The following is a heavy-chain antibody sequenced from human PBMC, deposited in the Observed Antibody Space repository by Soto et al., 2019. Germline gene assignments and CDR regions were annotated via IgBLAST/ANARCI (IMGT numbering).Heavy chain of an antibody. Sequence: GASVKVSCKASGGTFSSYAISWVRQAPGQGLEWMGGIIPIFGTANYAQKFQGRVTITADESTSTAYMELSSLRSEDTAVYYCARGGKPYRNYFDIIGYYYPPSAWVDYWGHGTLVTVPS. D-gene: IGHD3-22*01. J-gene: IGHJ4*01. CDR1: GGTFSSYA. CDR3: ARGGKPYRNYFDIIGYYYPPSAWVDY. V-gene: IGHV1-69*13. CDR2: IIPIFGTA.